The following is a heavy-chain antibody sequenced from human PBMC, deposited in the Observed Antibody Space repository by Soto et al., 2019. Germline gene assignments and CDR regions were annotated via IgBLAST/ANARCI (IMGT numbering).Heavy chain of an antibody. CDR3: AKYSSYWAEDY. CDR1: GFTFSSYA. Sequence: EVQLLESGGGLVQPGGSLRLSCAASGFTFSSYAMTWVRQAPGEGLQWVSSISGSGESTFHADSVKGRFTISRDNSKNTLTLQMNSLRAEDTAIYYCAKYSSYWAEDYWGQGTLVTVSS. V-gene: IGHV3-23*01. J-gene: IGHJ4*02. D-gene: IGHD3-22*01. CDR2: ISGSGEST.